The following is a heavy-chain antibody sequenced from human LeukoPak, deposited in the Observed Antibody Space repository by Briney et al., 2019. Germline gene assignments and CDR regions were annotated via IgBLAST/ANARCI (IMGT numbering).Heavy chain of an antibody. V-gene: IGHV3-48*02. J-gene: IGHJ4*02. Sequence: GGSLRLSCATSGFTFSSYSMNWVRQAPGKGLEWVSYISSSSSTIYYADSVKGRFTISRDNAKNSLYLQMNSLRDEDTGVYYCAKNYDFWSDAAFDYGGQGTLVIVSS. CDR3: AKNYDFWSDAAFDY. CDR2: ISSSSSTI. D-gene: IGHD3-3*01. CDR1: GFTFSSYS.